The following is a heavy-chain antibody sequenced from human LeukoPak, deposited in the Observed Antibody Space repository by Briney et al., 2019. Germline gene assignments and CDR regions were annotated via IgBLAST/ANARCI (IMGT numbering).Heavy chain of an antibody. CDR2: ISYDGSNK. J-gene: IGHJ4*02. CDR3: AKTDYYDRLYYFDY. Sequence: GGSLRLSCAASGFTFSSYGMHWVRQAPGKGLEWVAVISYDGSNKYYADSVKGRFTISRDNSKNTLYLQMNSLRAEDTAVYYCAKTDYYDRLYYFDYWGQGTLVTVSS. V-gene: IGHV3-30*18. CDR1: GFTFSSYG. D-gene: IGHD3-22*01.